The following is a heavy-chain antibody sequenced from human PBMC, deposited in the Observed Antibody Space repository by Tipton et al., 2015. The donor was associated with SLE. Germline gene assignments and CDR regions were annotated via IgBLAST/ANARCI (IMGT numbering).Heavy chain of an antibody. V-gene: IGHV4-59*08. Sequence: TLSLTCTVSGGSISSHYWSWIRQPPGKGLEWIGSIYHSGSTYYNPSLKSRVTISVDTSKNQFSLKLSSVTAADTAVYYCARNRLLPFYYFDYWGQGTLVTVSS. CDR1: GGSISSHY. CDR2: IYHSGST. CDR3: ARNRLLPFYYFDY. J-gene: IGHJ4*02. D-gene: IGHD3-3*01.